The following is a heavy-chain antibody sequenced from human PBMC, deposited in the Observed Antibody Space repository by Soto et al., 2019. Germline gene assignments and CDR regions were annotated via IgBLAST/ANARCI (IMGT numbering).Heavy chain of an antibody. D-gene: IGHD3-22*01. CDR3: AREAPSYYYDSSGYPFDY. CDR1: GGSISSYY. V-gene: IGHV4-59*01. Sequence: TLSLTCAVSGGSISSYYWSWIRQPPGKGLEWIGYIYYSGSTNYNPSLKSRVTISVDTSKNQFSLKLSSVTAADTAVYYCAREAPSYYYDSSGYPFDYWGQGTLVTVSS. CDR2: IYYSGST. J-gene: IGHJ4*02.